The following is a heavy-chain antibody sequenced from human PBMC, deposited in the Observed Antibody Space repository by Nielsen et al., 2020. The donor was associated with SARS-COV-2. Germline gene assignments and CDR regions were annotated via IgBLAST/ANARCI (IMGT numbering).Heavy chain of an antibody. J-gene: IGHJ5*02. CDR1: GGSVSSGSYF. CDR2: IDWDDDK. D-gene: IGHD4-17*01. Sequence: TLSLTCTVSGGSVSSGSYFWSWIRQPPGKALEWLALIDWDDDKYYSTSLKTRLTISKDTSKNQVVLTMTNMDPVDTATYYCARMWDYGGWFDPWGQGTLVTVSS. CDR3: ARMWDYGGWFDP. V-gene: IGHV2-70*01.